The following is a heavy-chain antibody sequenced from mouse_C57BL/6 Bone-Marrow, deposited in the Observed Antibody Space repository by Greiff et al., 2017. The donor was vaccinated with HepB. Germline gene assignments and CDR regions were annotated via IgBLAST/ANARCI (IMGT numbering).Heavy chain of an antibody. V-gene: IGHV1-52*01. CDR1: GYTFTSYW. Sequence: QVHVKQPGAELVRPGSSVKLSCKASGYTFTSYWMHWVKQRPIQGLEWIGNIDPSDSETHYNQKFKDKATLTVDKSSSTAYMQLSSLTSEDSAVYYCARGSYSNYEVFSFDYWGQGTTLTVSS. CDR3: ARGSYSNYEVFSFDY. J-gene: IGHJ2*01. D-gene: IGHD2-5*01. CDR2: IDPSDSET.